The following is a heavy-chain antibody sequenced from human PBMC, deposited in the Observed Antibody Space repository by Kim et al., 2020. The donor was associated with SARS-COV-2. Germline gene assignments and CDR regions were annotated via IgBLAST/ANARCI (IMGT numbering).Heavy chain of an antibody. CDR3: ARVVSYYYGMDV. D-gene: IGHD3-22*01. J-gene: IGHJ6*02. V-gene: IGHV3-30*07. Sequence: YITDSVKGRFTISRDNSKNALYLQMNSLRAEDTAVYYCARVVSYYYGMDVWGQGTTVTVSS.